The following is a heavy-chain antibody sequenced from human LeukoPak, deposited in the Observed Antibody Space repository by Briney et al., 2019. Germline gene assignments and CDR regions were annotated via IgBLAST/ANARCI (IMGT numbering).Heavy chain of an antibody. Sequence: ASVKVSCKASGYTFTSYYMHWVRQAPGQGLEWMGWISAYNGNTNYAQKLQGRVTMTTDTSTSTAYMELRSLRSDDTAVYYCARGFQLGYYFDYWGQGTLVTVSS. V-gene: IGHV1-18*04. CDR2: ISAYNGNT. CDR1: GYTFTSYY. J-gene: IGHJ4*02. CDR3: ARGFQLGYYFDY. D-gene: IGHD7-27*01.